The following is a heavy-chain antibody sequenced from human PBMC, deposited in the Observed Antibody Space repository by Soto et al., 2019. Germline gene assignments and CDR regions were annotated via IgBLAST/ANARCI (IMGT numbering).Heavy chain of an antibody. CDR3: ARSMFYSDDTNYSPFEY. CDR2: FYYTGSI. D-gene: IGHD3-22*01. Sequence: QVQLQESGPGLVKPSETLFLTCTVSGGSVSSGNYYWSWIRQPPGKGLEWIGYFYYTGSINYNPSLKSQVTIIIDASKNQFSLRLSSVTAADTAVYYCARSMFYSDDTNYSPFEYWGQGTLVTASS. J-gene: IGHJ4*02. CDR1: GGSVSSGNYY. V-gene: IGHV4-61*01.